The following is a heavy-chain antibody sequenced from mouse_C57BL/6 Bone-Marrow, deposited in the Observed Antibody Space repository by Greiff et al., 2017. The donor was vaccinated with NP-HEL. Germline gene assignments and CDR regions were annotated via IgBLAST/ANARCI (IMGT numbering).Heavy chain of an antibody. CDR1: GYTFTSYG. V-gene: IGHV1-81*01. Sequence: VKLQESGAELARPGASVKLSCKASGYTFTSYGISWVKQRTGQGLEWIGEIYPRSGNTYYNEKFKGKATLTADKSSSTAYMELRSLTSEDSAVYFCARGGFYYDYDEGGQGTTLTVSS. J-gene: IGHJ2*01. CDR2: IYPRSGNT. CDR3: ARGGFYYDYDE. D-gene: IGHD2-4*01.